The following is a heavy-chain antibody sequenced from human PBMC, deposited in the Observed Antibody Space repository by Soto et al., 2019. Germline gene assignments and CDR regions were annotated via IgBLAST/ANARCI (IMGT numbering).Heavy chain of an antibody. CDR1: GGTFSSYA. CDR3: ARRAYYDILTGYPRRYYYGMDV. D-gene: IGHD3-9*01. CDR2: IIPIFGTA. Sequence: SVKVSCKASGGTFSSYAISWVRQAPGRGLEWMGGIIPIFGTANYAQKFQGRVTITADESTSTAYMELSSLRSEDAAVYYCARRAYYDILTGYPRRYYYGMDVWGQGTTVTVSS. V-gene: IGHV1-69*13. J-gene: IGHJ6*02.